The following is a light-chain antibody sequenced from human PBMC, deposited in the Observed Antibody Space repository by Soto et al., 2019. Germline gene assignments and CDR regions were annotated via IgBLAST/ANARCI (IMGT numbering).Light chain of an antibody. J-gene: IGLJ3*02. Sequence: QAVVTQEPSLTVSPGGTVTLTCASSSRVATSGQSPCWFQQKPGQAPRTLTSDANKRHSWTPARFSASLLGDKGALTLSGAQPEDDAEYFCLVSYSGTWVFGGGTKLTVL. CDR2: DAN. CDR3: LVSYSGTWV. CDR1: SRVATSGQS. V-gene: IGLV7-46*01.